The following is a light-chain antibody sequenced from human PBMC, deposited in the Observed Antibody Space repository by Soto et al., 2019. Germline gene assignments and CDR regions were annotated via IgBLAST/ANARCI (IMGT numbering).Light chain of an antibody. CDR3: LRYPGGTWV. J-gene: IGLJ3*02. V-gene: IGLV7-43*01. CDR2: NTD. Sequence: QAVVTQQPSLTVYPGGTVTVTCASRAGAVTRNSFASWFQQKSGQAPRALISNTDDKLSWTPARFSGSVLGGKAALTLSGVQPEDEADYYCLRYPGGTWVFGGGTKLTVL. CDR1: AGAVTRNSF.